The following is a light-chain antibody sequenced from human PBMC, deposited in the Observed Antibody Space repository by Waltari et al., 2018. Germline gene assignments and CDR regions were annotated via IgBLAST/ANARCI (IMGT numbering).Light chain of an antibody. CDR3: QQYFRSPWT. J-gene: IGKJ1*01. Sequence: DIVMTQSPESLSVSLGERATINCKSSPSVSYSANNNDYLAWYQQKPGQPPKVILSWASTRESGVPERFSGSGSATDFTLTINSVQAEDVATYFCQQYFRSPWTFGQGTKVEV. CDR2: WAS. CDR1: PSVSYSANNNDY. V-gene: IGKV4-1*01.